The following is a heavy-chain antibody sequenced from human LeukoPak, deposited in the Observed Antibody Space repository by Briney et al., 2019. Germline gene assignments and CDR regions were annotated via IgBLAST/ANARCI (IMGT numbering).Heavy chain of an antibody. CDR2: INHSGST. V-gene: IGHV4-34*01. J-gene: IGHJ6*02. Sequence: SETLSLTCAVYGGSFSGYYWSWIRHPPGKGLEWIGEINHSGSTNYNPSLKSRVTISVDTSKNQFSLKLSSVTAADTAVYYCARGPYSSGWYPSRGMDVWGQGTTVTVSS. D-gene: IGHD6-19*01. CDR3: ARGPYSSGWYPSRGMDV. CDR1: GGSFSGYY.